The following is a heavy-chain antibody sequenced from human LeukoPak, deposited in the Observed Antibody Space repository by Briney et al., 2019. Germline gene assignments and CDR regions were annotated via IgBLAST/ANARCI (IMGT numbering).Heavy chain of an antibody. CDR3: ARGGPITIFGVVIPHYFGY. D-gene: IGHD3-3*01. V-gene: IGHV4-34*01. CDR1: GGSFSGYY. CDR2: INHSGST. J-gene: IGHJ4*02. Sequence: PSETLSLTCAVYGGSFSGYYWSWIRQPPGKGLEWIGEINHSGSTNYNPSLKSRVTISVDTSKNQFSLKLSSVTAADTAVYYCARGGPITIFGVVIPHYFGYWGQGTLVTVSS.